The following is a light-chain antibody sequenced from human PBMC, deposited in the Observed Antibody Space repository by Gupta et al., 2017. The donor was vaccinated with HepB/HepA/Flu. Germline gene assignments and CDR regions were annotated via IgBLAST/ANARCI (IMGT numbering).Light chain of an antibody. Sequence: GERATLSCRASQSINNYLAWYQQKPGQAPRLLIYDASNRATGIPARFSGSGSGTDFTLTISSLEPEDFAIYYCQQRSKWPPLTFGGGTKVEIK. J-gene: IGKJ4*01. CDR2: DAS. CDR1: QSINNY. CDR3: QQRSKWPPLT. V-gene: IGKV3-11*01.